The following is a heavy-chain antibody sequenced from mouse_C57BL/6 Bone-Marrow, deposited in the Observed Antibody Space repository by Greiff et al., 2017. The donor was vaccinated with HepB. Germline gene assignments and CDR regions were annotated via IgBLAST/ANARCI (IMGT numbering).Heavy chain of an antibody. J-gene: IGHJ2*01. V-gene: IGHV1-50*01. Sequence: QFQLQQPGAELVKPGASVKLSCKASGYTFTSYWMQWVKQRPGQGLEWIGEIDPSDSYTNYNQKFKGKATLTVDTSSSTAYMQLSSLTSEDSAVYFCARHGELGYWGQGTTLTVSS. D-gene: IGHD4-1*01. CDR2: IDPSDSYT. CDR3: ARHGELGY. CDR1: GYTFTSYW.